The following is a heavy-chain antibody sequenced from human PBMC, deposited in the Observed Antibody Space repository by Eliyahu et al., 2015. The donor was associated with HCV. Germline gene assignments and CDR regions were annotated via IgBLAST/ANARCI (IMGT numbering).Heavy chain of an antibody. CDR1: GFTFSSYA. CDR3: ARGETAPSGAFDI. CDR2: ISGSGGST. Sequence: EVQLLESGGGLVQPGGSLRLSCAASGFTFSSYAMGWVRQAPGKGLEWVSAISGSGGSTYYADSVKGRFTISRDNSKNTLYLQMNSLRAEDTAVYYCARGETAPSGAFDIWGQGTMVTVSS. J-gene: IGHJ3*02. D-gene: IGHD3-16*01. V-gene: IGHV3-23*01.